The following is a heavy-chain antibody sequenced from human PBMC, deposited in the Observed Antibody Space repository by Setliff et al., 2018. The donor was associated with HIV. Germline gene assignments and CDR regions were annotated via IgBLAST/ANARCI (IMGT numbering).Heavy chain of an antibody. CDR3: ARKSYYYDSGGYHNDMDV. CDR2: IYSSGTT. D-gene: IGHD3-22*01. CDR1: GGSISCHY. V-gene: IGHV4-59*11. Sequence: SETLSLTCTVSGGSISCHYWSYIRQPPGKGLEWIGYIYSSGTTNYNPSLRNRVTISVDTSKNQFSLKLNSVTTADTAIYFCARKSYYYDSGGYHNDMDVWGKGTTVTVSS. J-gene: IGHJ6*03.